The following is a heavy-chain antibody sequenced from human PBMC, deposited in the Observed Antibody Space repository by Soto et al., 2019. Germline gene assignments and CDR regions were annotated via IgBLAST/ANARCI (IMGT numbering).Heavy chain of an antibody. CDR1: GFTFSSYA. D-gene: IGHD3-22*01. CDR3: ARDHAYYYDSSGYLDY. V-gene: IGHV3-30-3*01. CDR2: ISYDGSNK. Sequence: QVQLVESGGGVVQPGRSLRLSCAASGFTFSSYAMHWVRQAPGKGLEWVAVISYDGSNKYYADSVKGRFTISRDNSKNTLYLQMNSLIAEDTAVYYCARDHAYYYDSSGYLDYWGQGTLVTVSS. J-gene: IGHJ4*02.